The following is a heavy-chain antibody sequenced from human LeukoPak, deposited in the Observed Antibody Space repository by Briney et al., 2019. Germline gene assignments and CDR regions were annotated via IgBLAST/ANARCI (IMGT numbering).Heavy chain of an antibody. CDR2: ISSSGGTI. V-gene: IGHV3-11*01. CDR1: GFTLSDYY. J-gene: IGHJ3*02. CDR3: ARGLGYCSGGSCPRRAFDI. D-gene: IGHD2-15*01. Sequence: AGGSLRLSCTASGFTLSDYYMSWIRQAPGKGLEWVSFISSSGGTIYYADSMKGRFTISRDNAKNSVYLQMNSLRAEDTAVYYCARGLGYCSGGSCPRRAFDIWGQGTVVTVSS.